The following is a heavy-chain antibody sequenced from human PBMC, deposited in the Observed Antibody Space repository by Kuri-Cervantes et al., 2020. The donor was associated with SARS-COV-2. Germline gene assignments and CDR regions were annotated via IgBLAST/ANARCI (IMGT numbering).Heavy chain of an antibody. D-gene: IGHD2-2*01. Sequence: GGSLRLSCKASGYTFTGYYMHWVRQAPGQGLEWMGWINPNSGGTNYAQKFQGRVTMTRDTSISTAYMELSRLRSDDTAVYHCARVGCSSTSCYRAIDYWGQGTLVTVSS. CDR2: INPNSGGT. V-gene: IGHV1-2*02. J-gene: IGHJ4*02. CDR3: ARVGCSSTSCYRAIDY. CDR1: GYTFTGYY.